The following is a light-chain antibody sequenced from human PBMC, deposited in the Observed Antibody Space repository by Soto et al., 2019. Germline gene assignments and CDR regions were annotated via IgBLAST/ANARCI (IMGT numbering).Light chain of an antibody. J-gene: IGKJ5*01. V-gene: IGKV1-39*01. CDR2: AAS. CDR1: QSISSY. Sequence: DIQMTQSPSSLSASVGDRVTITCRASQSISSYLNWYQKKPGKAPKLLIYAASTLHSGVPSRFSGSGSGTDFTLIISSLQHEDFATFYCQQSYSTPVTFGQGTRLEIK. CDR3: QQSYSTPVT.